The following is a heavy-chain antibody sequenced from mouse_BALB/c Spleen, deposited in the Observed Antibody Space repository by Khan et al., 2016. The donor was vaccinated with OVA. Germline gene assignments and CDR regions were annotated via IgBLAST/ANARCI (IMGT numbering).Heavy chain of an antibody. CDR1: GFTFSGFG. CDR3: ARTCYYYLDY. D-gene: IGHD2-12*01. J-gene: IGHJ2*01. V-gene: IGHV5-17*02. Sequence: EVELVESGGGLVQPGGSRKLSCAASGFTFSGFGMHWVRQAPEKGLEWVAYISSVSSTIYYADTVKGRFTISRDNPKKTLFLHMTSLRSEDTAMYFCARTCYYYLDYWGQGTTLTVSS. CDR2: ISSVSSTI.